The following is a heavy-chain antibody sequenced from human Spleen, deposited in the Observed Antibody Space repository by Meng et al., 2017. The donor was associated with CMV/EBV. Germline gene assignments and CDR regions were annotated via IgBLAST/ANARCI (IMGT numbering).Heavy chain of an antibody. V-gene: IGHV4-34*01. J-gene: IGHJ4*02. CDR3: ARGSGERFLEWQQLDY. Sequence: VVLPQSGGGLVDPYETRSLPCPVYGGSFSGYYWSWIRQPPGKGLEWIGEINHSGSTNYNPSLKSRVTISVDTSKNQFSLKLSSVTAADTAVYYCARGSGERFLEWQQLDYWGQGTLVTVSS. CDR1: GGSFSGYY. CDR2: INHSGST. D-gene: IGHD3-3*01.